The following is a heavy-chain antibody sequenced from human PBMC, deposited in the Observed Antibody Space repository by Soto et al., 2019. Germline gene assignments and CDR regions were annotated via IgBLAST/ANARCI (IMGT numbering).Heavy chain of an antibody. CDR3: AFYRLGDYIGPGEDAFDI. CDR2: IYYSGST. V-gene: IGHV4-39*01. J-gene: IGHJ3*02. Sequence: SETLSLTCTVSGGSISSSSYYWGWIRQPPGKGLEWIGSIYYSGSTYYNPSLKSRVTISVDTSKNQFSLKLSSVTAADTAVYYCAFYRLGDYIGPGEDAFDIWGQGTMVTVSS. D-gene: IGHD4-17*01. CDR1: GGSISSSSYY.